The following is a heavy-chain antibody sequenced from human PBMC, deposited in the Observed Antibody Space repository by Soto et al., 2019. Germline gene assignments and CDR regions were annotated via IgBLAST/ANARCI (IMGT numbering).Heavy chain of an antibody. Sequence: QIQLVQSGPEVKKPGASMKVSCKAYDFSFTSHGISWVRQAPGQGLEWMGWISLYNGNTNYAQQVQGRVTMTTDTSTSTTTMELRSLRSDDTAMYFCAIYHLELFRFDYWGQGTLVTVSS. CDR3: AIYHLELFRFDY. CDR2: ISLYNGNT. V-gene: IGHV1-18*04. J-gene: IGHJ4*02. D-gene: IGHD2-2*01. CDR1: DFSFTSHG.